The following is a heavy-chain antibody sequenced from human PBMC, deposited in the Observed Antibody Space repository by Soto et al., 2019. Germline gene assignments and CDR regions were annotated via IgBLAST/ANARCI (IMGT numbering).Heavy chain of an antibody. CDR2: IAGNGGIL. V-gene: IGHV3-23*01. CDR3: ARRQFFSFDS. D-gene: IGHD6-19*01. J-gene: IGHJ4*02. Sequence: GGSLRLSCGAPGFTFSNYVMSWFRQAPGKGLECVAAIAGNGGILYYTDSVKGRFSISRDNSKNTLHLQMNSLRAEDTAVYYCARRQFFSFDSWGQGILVTVSS. CDR1: GFTFSNYV.